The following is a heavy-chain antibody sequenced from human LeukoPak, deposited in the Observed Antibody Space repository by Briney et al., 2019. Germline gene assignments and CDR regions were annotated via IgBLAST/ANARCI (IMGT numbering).Heavy chain of an antibody. CDR3: ARDHLANDYGDYEGPFDI. CDR1: GYTFTGYY. CDR2: INPNSGGT. J-gene: IGHJ3*02. Sequence: ASVKVSCKASGYTFTGYYMHWVRQAPGQGLEWMGWINPNSGGTNYAQKFQGRVTMTRDTSISTAYMELSRLRSDDTAVYYCARDHLANDYGDYEGPFDIWGQGTMVTVSS. D-gene: IGHD4-17*01. V-gene: IGHV1-2*02.